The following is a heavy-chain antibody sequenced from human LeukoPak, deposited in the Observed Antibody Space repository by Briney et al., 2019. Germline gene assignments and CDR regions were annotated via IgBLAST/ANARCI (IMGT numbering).Heavy chain of an antibody. CDR3: ARVTSLTGTIFDS. J-gene: IGHJ4*02. CDR2: MSGSGGST. CDR1: GFTFSSYA. V-gene: IGHV3-23*01. D-gene: IGHD1-7*01. Sequence: GGSLRLSCAASGFTFSSYAMSWVRQAPGKGLEWVSGMSGSGGSTYYADSVKGRFTISRDNAKNTLYLQMSSLRVEDTAVYYCARVTSLTGTIFDSWGQGTLVTVSS.